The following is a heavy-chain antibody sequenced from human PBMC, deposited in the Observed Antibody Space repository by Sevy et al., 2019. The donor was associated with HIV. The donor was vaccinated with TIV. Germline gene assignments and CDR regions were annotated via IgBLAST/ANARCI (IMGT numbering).Heavy chain of an antibody. D-gene: IGHD1-20*01. V-gene: IGHV3-30*18. CDR3: AKDISQPQPHNDYYGMDV. Sequence: GGSLRLSCAASGFTFSSYGMHWVRQAPGKGLEWVAVISYDGSNKYYADSVKGRFTISRDNSKNTLYLQMNSLRAEDTAVYYCAKDISQPQPHNDYYGMDVWGQGTTVTVSS. J-gene: IGHJ6*02. CDR2: ISYDGSNK. CDR1: GFTFSSYG.